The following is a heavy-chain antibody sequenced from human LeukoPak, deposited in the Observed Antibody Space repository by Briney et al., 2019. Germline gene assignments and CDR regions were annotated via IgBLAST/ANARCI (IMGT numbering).Heavy chain of an antibody. V-gene: IGHV1-2*02. CDR1: GYTFTSYD. CDR2: INPNSGGT. Sequence: ASVKVSCKASGYTFTSYDINWVRQATGQGLEWMGWINPNSGGTNYAQKFQGRVTMTRDTSISTAYMELSRLRSDDTAVYYCARDGVTSPYGSGSYCNDRWGQGTLVTVSS. D-gene: IGHD3-10*01. J-gene: IGHJ5*02. CDR3: ARDGVTSPYGSGSYCNDR.